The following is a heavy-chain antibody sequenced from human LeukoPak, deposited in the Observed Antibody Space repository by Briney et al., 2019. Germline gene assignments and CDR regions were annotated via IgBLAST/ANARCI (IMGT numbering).Heavy chain of an antibody. D-gene: IGHD1-26*01. CDR2: ISYDGSNK. CDR1: GFTFSSYG. Sequence: GGSLRLSCAASGFTFSSYGMHWVRQAPGKGLEWVAVISYDGSNKYYADSVKGRFTISRDNSKNTLYLQMNSLRAEDTAVYYCARGSGSYDYGMDVWGQGTTVTVSS. CDR3: ARGSGSYDYGMDV. V-gene: IGHV3-30*03. J-gene: IGHJ6*02.